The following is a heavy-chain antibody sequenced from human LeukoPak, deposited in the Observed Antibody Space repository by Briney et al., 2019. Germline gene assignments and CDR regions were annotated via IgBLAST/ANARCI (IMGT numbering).Heavy chain of an antibody. CDR3: TRDEHKGSATFNY. D-gene: IGHD3-10*01. J-gene: IGHJ4*02. CDR1: GGTFRSAA. V-gene: IGHV1-69*13. CDR2: IILMFGTT. Sequence: SVKVSCKASGGTFRSAAMSWVRQTPGQGLEWVGHIILMFGTTTYAQKFQGRVTITADESTRTVHMELNSLTSDDTAIYYCTRDEHKGSATFNYWGQGTLVIVSS.